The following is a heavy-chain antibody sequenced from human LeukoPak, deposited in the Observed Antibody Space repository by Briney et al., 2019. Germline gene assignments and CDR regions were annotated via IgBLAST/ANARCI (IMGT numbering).Heavy chain of an antibody. V-gene: IGHV3-64*01. D-gene: IGHD1-20*01. Sequence: GGSLRLSCAASGFTFSRYAMHWVRQAPGKGLESVSAISSNGGSTYYANSVKGRFTISRDNSKNTLYLQMGSLRAEDLAVYYCANDFGLTGKVDYWGQGTLVTVSS. J-gene: IGHJ4*02. CDR3: ANDFGLTGKVDY. CDR1: GFTFSRYA. CDR2: ISSNGGST.